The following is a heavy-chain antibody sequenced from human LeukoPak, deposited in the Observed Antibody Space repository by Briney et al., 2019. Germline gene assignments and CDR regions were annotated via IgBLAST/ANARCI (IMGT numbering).Heavy chain of an antibody. CDR3: ARENTKWPRGGYFDY. V-gene: IGHV1-18*01. D-gene: IGHD2-8*01. Sequence: GASVKVSCKASGYTFTSYGISWVRQAPGQGLEWMGWISAYNGNTNYAQKLQGRVTMTTDTSTSTAYMELRSLRSDDTAVYYCARENTKWPRGGYFDYWGQGTLVTVSS. J-gene: IGHJ4*02. CDR1: GYTFTSYG. CDR2: ISAYNGNT.